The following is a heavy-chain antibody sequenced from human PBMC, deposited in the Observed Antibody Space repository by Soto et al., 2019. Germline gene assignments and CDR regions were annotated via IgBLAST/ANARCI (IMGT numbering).Heavy chain of an antibody. J-gene: IGHJ5*02. CDR1: GYTLTELS. Sequence: ASVKVSCKVSGYTLTELSMHWVRQAPGKGLEWMGGFDPEDGETIYAQKFQGRVTMTEDTSTDTAYMELSSLRSEDTAVYYCATGPHHYYDSIGDWFDPWGQGTLVTVSS. D-gene: IGHD3-22*01. CDR3: ATGPHHYYDSIGDWFDP. CDR2: FDPEDGET. V-gene: IGHV1-24*01.